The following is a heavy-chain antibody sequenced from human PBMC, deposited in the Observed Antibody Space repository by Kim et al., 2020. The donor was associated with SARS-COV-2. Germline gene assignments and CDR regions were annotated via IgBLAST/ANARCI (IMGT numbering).Heavy chain of an antibody. CDR3: AKVPAAGTYYYYGMDV. CDR2: ISYDGSNK. CDR1: GFTFSSYG. Sequence: GGSLRLSCAASGFTFSSYGMHWVRQAPGKGLEWVAVISYDGSNKYYADSVKGRFTISRDNSKNTLYLQMNSLRAEDTAVYYGAKVPAAGTYYYYGMDVWGQGTTVTVSS. J-gene: IGHJ6*02. V-gene: IGHV3-30*18. D-gene: IGHD6-13*01.